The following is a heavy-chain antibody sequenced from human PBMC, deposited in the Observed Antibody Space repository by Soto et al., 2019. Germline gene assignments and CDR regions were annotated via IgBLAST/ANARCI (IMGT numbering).Heavy chain of an antibody. CDR3: AKDRPFDIVVVVAATEEDWFDP. D-gene: IGHD2-15*01. CDR1: GFTFSSYA. Sequence: GGSLRLSCAASGFTFSSYAMSWVRRAPGKGLEWVSAISGSGGSTYYADSVKGRFTISRDNSKNTLYLQMNSLRAEDTAVYYCAKDRPFDIVVVVAATEEDWFDPWGQGTLVTVSS. J-gene: IGHJ5*02. V-gene: IGHV3-23*01. CDR2: ISGSGGST.